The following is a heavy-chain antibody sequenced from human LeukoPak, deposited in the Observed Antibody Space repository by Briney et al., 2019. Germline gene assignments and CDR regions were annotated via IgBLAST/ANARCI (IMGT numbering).Heavy chain of an antibody. CDR3: ARDGLGSSSPFYYFDY. D-gene: IGHD6-6*01. J-gene: IGHJ4*02. Sequence: PSETLSLTCTVSGGSISSSSYYWGWIRQPPGKGLEWIGSIYYSGSTNYNPSLKSRVTISVDTSKNQFSLKLSSVTAADTAVYYCARDGLGSSSPFYYFDYWGQGTLVTASS. CDR2: IYYSGST. V-gene: IGHV4-39*07. CDR1: GGSISSSSYY.